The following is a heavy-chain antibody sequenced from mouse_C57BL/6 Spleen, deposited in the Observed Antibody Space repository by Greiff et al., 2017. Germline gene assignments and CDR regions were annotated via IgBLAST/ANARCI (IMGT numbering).Heavy chain of an antibody. CDR3: ASPSITTVPEGYAMDY. CDR1: GYTFTGYW. J-gene: IGHJ4*01. CDR2: ILPGSGSP. V-gene: IGHV1-9*01. Sequence: VQLQQSGAELMKPGASVKLSCKATGYTFTGYWIEWVKQRPGHGLEWIGEILPGSGSPNYNEKFKGKATFTADTSSNTAYMQLSSLTTEDSAIYYCASPSITTVPEGYAMDYWGQGTSVTVSS. D-gene: IGHD1-1*01.